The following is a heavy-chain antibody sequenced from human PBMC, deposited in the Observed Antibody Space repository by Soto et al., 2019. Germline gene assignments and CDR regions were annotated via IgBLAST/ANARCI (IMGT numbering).Heavy chain of an antibody. CDR2: TIPMFATA. Sequence: QVHLVQSGAEVKKPGSSVKVSCKASGGSFSNYIFAWVRQAPGQGREWMGGTIPMFATAQYAQKLQGRVTISADESTSTVYMDLTSLRSDDTAVYYCARGLFGQQWLVGFDTWGQGTLVTVSS. D-gene: IGHD6-19*01. CDR1: GGSFSNYI. V-gene: IGHV1-69*19. J-gene: IGHJ4*02. CDR3: ARGLFGQQWLVGFDT.